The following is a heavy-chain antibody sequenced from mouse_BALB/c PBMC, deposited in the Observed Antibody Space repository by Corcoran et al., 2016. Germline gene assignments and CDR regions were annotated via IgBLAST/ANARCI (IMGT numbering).Heavy chain of an antibody. V-gene: IGHV1-18*01. J-gene: IGHJ3*01. CDR1: GYSFTGYT. CDR2: INPYNGGT. Sequence: EVQLQQSGPELVKPGASMKISCKASGYSFTGYTMNWVKQSHGKNLEWIGRINPYNGGTSYNQKFKGKATLTVDKSSSTAYMELLSLTSEDSAVYDCARDYYGSSYVFAYWGQGTLVTVSA. CDR3: ARDYYGSSYVFAY. D-gene: IGHD1-1*01.